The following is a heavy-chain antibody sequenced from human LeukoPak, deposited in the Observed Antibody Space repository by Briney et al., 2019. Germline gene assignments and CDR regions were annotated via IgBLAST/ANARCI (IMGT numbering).Heavy chain of an antibody. D-gene: IGHD3-22*01. Sequence: ASVKVSCKASGYTFTSYYMHWVRQAPRQGLEWMGIINPSGGSTSYAQKFQGRVTMTRDTSTSTVYMELSSLRSEDTAVYYCARDGYYYDSSGYYAVDYYYYYMDVWGKGTTVTISS. CDR3: ARDGYYYDSSGYYAVDYYYYYMDV. CDR2: INPSGGST. J-gene: IGHJ6*03. V-gene: IGHV1-46*01. CDR1: GYTFTSYY.